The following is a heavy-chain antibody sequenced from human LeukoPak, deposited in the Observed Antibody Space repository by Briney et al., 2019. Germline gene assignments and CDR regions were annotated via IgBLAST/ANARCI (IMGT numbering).Heavy chain of an antibody. CDR3: ARSIVWNSSGWSFDY. CDR1: GGSISSYY. V-gene: IGHV4-59*08. J-gene: IGHJ4*02. CDR2: IYYSGST. Sequence: SETLSLTCNVSGGSISSYYWSWIRQPPGKGLEWIGYIYYSGSTNYNPSLKSRVTISVDTSKNQFSLKLSSVTAADTAVYYCARSIVWNSSGWSFDYWGQGTLVTVSS. D-gene: IGHD6-19*01.